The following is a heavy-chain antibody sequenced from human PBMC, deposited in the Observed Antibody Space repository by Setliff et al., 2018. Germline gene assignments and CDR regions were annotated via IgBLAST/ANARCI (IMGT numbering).Heavy chain of an antibody. D-gene: IGHD3-3*01. CDR2: FYHRGRT. CDR3: ASPRRDDLDTPFDAFDI. CDR1: GASITSGHY. J-gene: IGHJ3*02. Sequence: PSETLSLPCGVSGASITSGHYWGWIRQPPGKGLAWIGTFYHRGRTYYNPSLRSRVTMSLDTSKNQFSLRLSSVTAADTAVYYCASPRRDDLDTPFDAFDIWGQGTMVTVSS. V-gene: IGHV4-38-2*01.